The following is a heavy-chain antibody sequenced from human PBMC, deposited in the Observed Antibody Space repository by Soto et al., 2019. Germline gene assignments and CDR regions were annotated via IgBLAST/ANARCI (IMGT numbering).Heavy chain of an antibody. CDR2: IYPKEGRI. Sequence: QVQLVQSGAEVQKPGASVKVSCEASGYIFMNYGISLVRQAPGQGLEWLGWIYPKEGRINFAQKFQGRVTLTTDTSTTTAYMELRSLKFDDSAVYFCARDIDYDIDFWGQGTLVTVSS. V-gene: IGHV1-18*01. D-gene: IGHD4-17*01. CDR3: ARDIDYDIDF. J-gene: IGHJ4*02. CDR1: GYIFMNYG.